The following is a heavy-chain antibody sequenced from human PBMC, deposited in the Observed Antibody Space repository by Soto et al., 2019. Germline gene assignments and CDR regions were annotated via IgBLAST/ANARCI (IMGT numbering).Heavy chain of an antibody. Sequence: SETLSLTCAVYGGSFSGYYWSWIRQPPGKGLEWIGEINHSGSTNYNPSLKSRVTISVDTSKNQFSLKLSSVTAADTAVYYCASTSLGYCTNGVCQNDAFDIWGQGTMVTVSS. CDR3: ASTSLGYCTNGVCQNDAFDI. CDR2: INHSGST. D-gene: IGHD2-8*01. J-gene: IGHJ3*02. V-gene: IGHV4-34*01. CDR1: GGSFSGYY.